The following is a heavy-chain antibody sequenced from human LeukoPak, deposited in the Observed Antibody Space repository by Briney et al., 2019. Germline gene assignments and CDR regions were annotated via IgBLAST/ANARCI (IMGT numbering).Heavy chain of an antibody. J-gene: IGHJ4*02. CDR2: INHSGST. CDR1: GGSFSGYY. V-gene: IGHV4-34*01. D-gene: IGHD4-17*01. CDR3: ARHSYGDYAQCFDY. Sequence: SETLSLTCAVYGGSFSGYYWSWIRQPPGKGLEWIGEINHSGSTNYNPSLKSRVTISVDTSKNQFSLKLSSVTAADTAVYYCARHSYGDYAQCFDYWGQGTLVTVSS.